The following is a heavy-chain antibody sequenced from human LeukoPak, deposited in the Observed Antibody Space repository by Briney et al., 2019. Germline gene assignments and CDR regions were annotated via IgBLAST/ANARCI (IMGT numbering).Heavy chain of an antibody. CDR1: GGSISSSSYY. J-gene: IGHJ6*02. Sequence: PSETLSLTCTVSGGSISSSSYYWGWIRQPPGKGLEWIGEINHSGSTNYNPSLKSRVTISVDTSKNQFSLKLSSVTAADTAVYYCARGYCSSTSCYNNYGVDVWGQGTTVTVSS. CDR3: ARGYCSSTSCYNNYGVDV. V-gene: IGHV4-39*07. D-gene: IGHD2-2*01. CDR2: INHSGST.